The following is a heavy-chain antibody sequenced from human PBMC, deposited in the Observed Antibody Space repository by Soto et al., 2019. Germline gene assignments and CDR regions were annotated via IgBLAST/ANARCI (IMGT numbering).Heavy chain of an antibody. J-gene: IGHJ4*02. CDR2: ISGSGGST. CDR1: GFTFSSYA. CDR3: ARDYYDSSGRRHYFDY. V-gene: IGHV3-23*01. Sequence: PGGSLRLSCAASGFTFSSYAMSWVRQAPGKGLEWVSAISGSGGSTYYADSVKGRFTISRDNSKNTLYLQMNSLRAEDTAVYYCARDYYDSSGRRHYFDYWGQGTLVTVSS. D-gene: IGHD3-22*01.